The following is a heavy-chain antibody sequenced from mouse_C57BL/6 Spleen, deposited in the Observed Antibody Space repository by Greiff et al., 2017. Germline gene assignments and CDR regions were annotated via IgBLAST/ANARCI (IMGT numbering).Heavy chain of an antibody. V-gene: IGHV1-26*01. J-gene: IGHJ4*01. CDR3: ARSGGYMDAMDY. Sequence: EVQLQQSGPELVKPGASVKISCKASGYTFTDYYMNWVKQSHGKSLEWIGDINPNNGGTSYNQKFKGKATLTVDKSSSTAYMELRSLTSEDSAVYYCARSGGYMDAMDYWGQGTSVTVSS. D-gene: IGHD2-2*01. CDR1: GYTFTDYY. CDR2: INPNNGGT.